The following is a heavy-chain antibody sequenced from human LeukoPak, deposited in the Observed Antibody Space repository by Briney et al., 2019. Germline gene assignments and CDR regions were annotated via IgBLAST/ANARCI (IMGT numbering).Heavy chain of an antibody. Sequence: ASVKVSCKASGYTFTGHYMHWVRQAPGQGLEWMGWINPNSGGTIYAQKLQGRVTMTRDTSISTAYMELSTLRSDDTAVYYCARDSGFDYGSGSSYTGDFVYWGQGTPVTASS. CDR3: ARDSGFDYGSGSSYTGDFVY. CDR2: INPNSGGT. CDR1: GYTFTGHY. J-gene: IGHJ4*02. D-gene: IGHD3-10*01. V-gene: IGHV1-2*02.